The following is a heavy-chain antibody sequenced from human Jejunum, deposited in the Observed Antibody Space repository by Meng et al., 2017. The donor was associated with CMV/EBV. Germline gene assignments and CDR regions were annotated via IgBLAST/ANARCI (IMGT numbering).Heavy chain of an antibody. J-gene: IGHJ4*02. CDR2: VSPDGGT. V-gene: IGHV4-59*01. Sequence: MNNYFWSWVRQPPGKGLEWVGYVSPDGGTNRNPSLERRVTTSVDRSKNQFSLKLRSVTAADTAVYYCARDRHSDEITGYSLYFDFWGPGMMVTVSS. CDR3: ARDRHSDEITGYSLYFDF. CDR1: MNNYF. D-gene: IGHD2-21*01.